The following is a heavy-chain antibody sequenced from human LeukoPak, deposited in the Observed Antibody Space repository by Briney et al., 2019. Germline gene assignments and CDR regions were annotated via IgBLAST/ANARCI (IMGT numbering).Heavy chain of an antibody. CDR3: ARTPGYSRSYRY. CDR1: GGSFSGYY. V-gene: IGHV4-34*01. CDR2: INHSGSS. D-gene: IGHD6-6*01. Sequence: SETLSLTCAVDGGSFSGYYWSWIRQPPGKGLEWIGEINHSGSSNYNPSLKSRVTISVDTSKNQFSLKLTSVTAVDTAVYYCARTPGYSRSYRYWGQGTLVTVSS. J-gene: IGHJ4*02.